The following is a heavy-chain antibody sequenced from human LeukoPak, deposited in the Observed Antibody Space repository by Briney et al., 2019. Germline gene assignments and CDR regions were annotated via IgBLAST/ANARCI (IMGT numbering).Heavy chain of an antibody. V-gene: IGHV3-30-3*01. Sequence: GRSLRLSCAASGFTFSSYAMHWVRQAPGKGLEWVAVISYDGSNKYYADSVKGRFTISRDNSKNTLYLQMNSLRAEDTAVYYCAGPITMIGRDAFDIWGQGTMVTVSS. CDR3: AGPITMIGRDAFDI. D-gene: IGHD3-22*01. J-gene: IGHJ3*02. CDR2: ISYDGSNK. CDR1: GFTFSSYA.